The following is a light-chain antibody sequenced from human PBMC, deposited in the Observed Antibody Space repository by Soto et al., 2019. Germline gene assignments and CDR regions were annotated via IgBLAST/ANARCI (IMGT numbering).Light chain of an antibody. CDR1: SSDVGSSNL. CDR2: EGS. CDR3: CSYAGSNTDV. V-gene: IGLV2-23*01. J-gene: IGLJ1*01. Sequence: QSVLTQPASVSGSPGQSITISCTGTSSDVGSSNLVSWYQQHPGKAPKLMIHEGSKRPSGVSNRFSGSKSDNTASLTIFGLQAEDEADYYCCSYAGSNTDVFGTGTKLTVL.